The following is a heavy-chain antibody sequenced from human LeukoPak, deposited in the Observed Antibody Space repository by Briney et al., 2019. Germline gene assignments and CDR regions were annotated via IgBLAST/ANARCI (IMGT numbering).Heavy chain of an antibody. CDR2: ISSSSTI. Sequence: GRSLRLSCAASGFTFSTYSMNWVRQAPGKGLEWVSYISSSSTIYYADSVKGRFTISRDNAKNSLYLQMNSLRAEDTAVYYCARGSTYYDSSGQVPFDYWGQGTLVTVSS. CDR1: GFTFSTYS. D-gene: IGHD3-22*01. V-gene: IGHV3-48*01. CDR3: ARGSTYYDSSGQVPFDY. J-gene: IGHJ4*02.